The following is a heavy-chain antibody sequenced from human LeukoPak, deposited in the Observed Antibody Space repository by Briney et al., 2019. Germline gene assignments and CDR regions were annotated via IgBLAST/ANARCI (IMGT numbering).Heavy chain of an antibody. J-gene: IGHJ4*02. CDR2: INPSGGST. CDR1: GYTFTSYY. CDR3: ARDRGSGSYGYYFDY. Sequence: GASVKVSCKASGYTFTSYYMHWVRQAPGQGLEWMGIINPSGGSTSYAQKFQGRVTMTRDMSTSTVYMELSSLRSEDTAVYYCARDRGSGSYGYYFDYWGQGTLVTVSS. D-gene: IGHD1-26*01. V-gene: IGHV1-46*01.